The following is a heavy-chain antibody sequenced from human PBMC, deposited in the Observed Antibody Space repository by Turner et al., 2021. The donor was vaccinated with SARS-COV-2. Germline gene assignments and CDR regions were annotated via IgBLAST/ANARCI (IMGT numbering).Heavy chain of an antibody. CDR3: ARIPHLMVGIRFDP. V-gene: IGHV1-2*02. D-gene: IGHD2-8*01. Sequence: QVQLVQSGAEVKKPGASVKVSCKASGYTFTGYYMHSVRQAPGQGLEWMGWINPNSGGTNYAQKFQGRVTMTRDTSITTAYMELSRLRSDDTAVYYCARIPHLMVGIRFDPWGQGTLVTVSS. CDR2: INPNSGGT. J-gene: IGHJ5*02. CDR1: GYTFTGYY.